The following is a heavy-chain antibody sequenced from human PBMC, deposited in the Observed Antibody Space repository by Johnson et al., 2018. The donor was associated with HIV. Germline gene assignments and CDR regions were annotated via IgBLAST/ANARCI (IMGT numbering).Heavy chain of an antibody. CDR3: ARAFSSGWYPHDAFDI. CDR1: GFTFSYYG. CDR2: IRYDGDNK. D-gene: IGHD6-19*01. Sequence: QVQLVESGGGVVQPGGSLRLSCAAFGFTFSYYGMHWVRQAPGKGLEWVAFIRYDGDNKYYGDSVKGRFTISRDNSKNTLYLQMNSLRAEDTAVYYCARAFSSGWYPHDAFDIWGQGTMVTVSS. V-gene: IGHV3-30*02. J-gene: IGHJ3*02.